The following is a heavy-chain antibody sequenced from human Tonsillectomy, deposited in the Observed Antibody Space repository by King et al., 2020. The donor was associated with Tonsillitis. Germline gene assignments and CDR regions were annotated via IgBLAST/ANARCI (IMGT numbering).Heavy chain of an antibody. Sequence: VQLVESGGGVVQPGRSLRLSCAASGFTFSNYDMHWVRQAPGKGLEWVAVISYDGSNEYYAESVKGRFTISRDNSKNTLFLQMNSLRVEDTAVYYCTRGDDCSGGSCHYYGMDVWGQGTTVTVSS. CDR3: TRGDDCSGGSCHYYGMDV. V-gene: IGHV3-33*05. CDR2: ISYDGSNE. J-gene: IGHJ6*02. D-gene: IGHD2-15*01. CDR1: GFTFSNYD.